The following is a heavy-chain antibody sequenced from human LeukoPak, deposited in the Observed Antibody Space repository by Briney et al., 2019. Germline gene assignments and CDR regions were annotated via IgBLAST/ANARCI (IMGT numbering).Heavy chain of an antibody. J-gene: IGHJ4*02. Sequence: GGSLRLSCAASGFTFSTYWMHWVRQAPGKGLVWVARIKGDGSSTIYADSAKGRSTISRDNSKNTLYLQTSSLRVEDTAVYYCARASTTVPNLLDHWGRGTLVTVSS. CDR2: IKGDGSST. CDR3: ARASTTVPNLLDH. V-gene: IGHV3-74*01. CDR1: GFTFSTYW. D-gene: IGHD4-17*01.